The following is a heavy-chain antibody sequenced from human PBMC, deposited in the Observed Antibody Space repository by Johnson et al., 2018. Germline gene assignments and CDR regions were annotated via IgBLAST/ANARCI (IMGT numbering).Heavy chain of an antibody. D-gene: IGHD3-22*01. V-gene: IGHV3-30*03. CDR1: GFTFDDYA. CDR2: ISYDGSNK. CDR3: ARDPHPDRSGYYYGDAFDI. J-gene: IGHJ3*02. Sequence: QVQLVESGGGLVQPGRSLRLSCAASGFTFDDYAMHWVRQAPGKGPEWVAVISYDGSNKYYADSVKGRFTISRDNSKNTLYLQMNSLGAEDTAVYYCARDPHPDRSGYYYGDAFDIWGQGTMVTVSS.